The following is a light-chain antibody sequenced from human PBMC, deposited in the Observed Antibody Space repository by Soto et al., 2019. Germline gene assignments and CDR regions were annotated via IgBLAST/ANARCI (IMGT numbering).Light chain of an antibody. Sequence: QSVLTQPPSVSGAPGQRVTISCTGSSFNIGAGYDVHWYLQLPGTAPKLIIYNNINRPSGVPDRLSGSKSGTSASLAITGLQPEDEADYYCQSYDTMLSGPGVFGGGTKLTVL. J-gene: IGLJ2*01. V-gene: IGLV1-40*01. CDR1: SFNIGAGYD. CDR2: NNI. CDR3: QSYDTMLSGPGV.